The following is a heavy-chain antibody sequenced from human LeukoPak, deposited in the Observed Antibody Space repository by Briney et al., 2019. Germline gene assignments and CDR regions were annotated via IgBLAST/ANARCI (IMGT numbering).Heavy chain of an antibody. Sequence: GGSLRLSCAASGFTFSNYAMHWVRQAPGKGLEWVAVISYDGGSKYYADSVKGRFTISRDNSKNTLYLQMNSLRTEDTAVYYCADVDTVYHDYWGQGTLVTVSS. CDR3: ADVDTVYHDY. D-gene: IGHD5-18*01. CDR1: GFTFSNYA. V-gene: IGHV3-30-3*01. CDR2: ISYDGGSK. J-gene: IGHJ4*02.